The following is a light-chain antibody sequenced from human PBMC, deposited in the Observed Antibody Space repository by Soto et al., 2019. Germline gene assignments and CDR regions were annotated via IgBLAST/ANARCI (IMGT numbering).Light chain of an antibody. J-gene: IGLJ1*01. CDR2: ANT. V-gene: IGLV1-40*01. Sequence: QSVRTQPPSVSGAPGQRVSISCTGSSSNIGADYDVHWYQQFPGTAPKLLIFANTNRPSGVPGRFSGSKSGTSASLAITELQAEDEADYYCQSYDTSLTAFVFGTGTKVTVL. CDR1: SSNIGADYD. CDR3: QSYDTSLTAFV.